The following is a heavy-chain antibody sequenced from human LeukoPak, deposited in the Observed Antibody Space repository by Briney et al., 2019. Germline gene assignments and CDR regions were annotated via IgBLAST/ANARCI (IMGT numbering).Heavy chain of an antibody. CDR3: ARAYCSGGSCFFFDY. CDR2: IYYSGST. D-gene: IGHD2-15*01. J-gene: IGHJ4*02. Sequence: SETLSLTCAVYGGSFSGYYWSWIRQHPGKGLEWIGYIYYSGSTYYNPSLKSRVTISVDTSKNQFSLKLSSVTAADTAVYYCARAYCSGGSCFFFDYWGQGTLVTVSS. V-gene: IGHV4-31*11. CDR1: GGSFSGYY.